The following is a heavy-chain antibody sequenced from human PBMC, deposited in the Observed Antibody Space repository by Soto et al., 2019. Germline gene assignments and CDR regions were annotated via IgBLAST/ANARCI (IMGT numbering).Heavy chain of an antibody. CDR1: GGSISSSSYY. Sequence: TSETLSLTCTVSGGSISSSSYYWGWIRQPPGKGLEWIGSIYYSGSTYYNPSLKSRVTISVDTSKNQFSLKLSSVTAADTAVYYCARLTTIVFYYGMDVWGQGTTVTVSS. V-gene: IGHV4-39*01. CDR3: ARLTTIVFYYGMDV. D-gene: IGHD3-22*01. CDR2: IYYSGST. J-gene: IGHJ6*02.